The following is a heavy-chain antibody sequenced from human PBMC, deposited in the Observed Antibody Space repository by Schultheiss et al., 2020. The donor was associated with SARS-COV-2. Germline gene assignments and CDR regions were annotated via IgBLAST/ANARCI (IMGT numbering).Heavy chain of an antibody. V-gene: IGHV1-2*02. D-gene: IGHD6-13*01. CDR1: GYTFTGYY. J-gene: IGHJ6*02. CDR2: INPNSGGT. CDR3: ARKAGGYLAGGMDV. Sequence: ASVKVSCKASGYTFTGYYMHWVRQAPGQGLEWMGWINPNSGGTNYAQKFQGRVTMTRDTSTSTVYMELSSLRAEDTAVYYCARKAGGYLAGGMDVWGQGTTVTVSS.